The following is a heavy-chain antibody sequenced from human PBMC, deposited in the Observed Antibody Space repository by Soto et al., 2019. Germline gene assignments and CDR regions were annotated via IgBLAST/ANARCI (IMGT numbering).Heavy chain of an antibody. CDR2: ISSSSSTI. Sequence: EVQLVESGGGLVQPGGSLRLSCAASGFTFSSYSMNWVRQAPGKGLEWVSYISSSSSTIYYADSVKGRFTISRDNAKNSLYRQMNSLRDVDTAVYYCARDGGSLGYWGQGTLVTVSS. CDR1: GFTFSSYS. J-gene: IGHJ4*02. D-gene: IGHD1-26*01. CDR3: ARDGGSLGY. V-gene: IGHV3-48*02.